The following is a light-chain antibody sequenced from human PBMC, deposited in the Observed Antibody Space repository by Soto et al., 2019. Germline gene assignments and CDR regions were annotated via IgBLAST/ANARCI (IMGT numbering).Light chain of an antibody. CDR2: KAS. Sequence: DIQMTQSPSTLSASVGDRVTITCRASQSISTWLAWYQQKPGKAPKLLIYKASGLESGVPSRFSGSGSGTEFTLTISSLQPDDFATYYCQQYNSYSTWTFGRGTKVEIK. CDR1: QSISTW. CDR3: QQYNSYSTWT. V-gene: IGKV1-5*03. J-gene: IGKJ1*01.